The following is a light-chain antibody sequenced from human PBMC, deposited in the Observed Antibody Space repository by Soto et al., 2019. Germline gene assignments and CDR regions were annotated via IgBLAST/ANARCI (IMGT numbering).Light chain of an antibody. Sequence: EIVMTQSPATLSVSPGERVTLSCRASQSVGTTLAWYQQKPGQPPRLLIRGASTRATGIPDRFGGSGSGTEFTLTISSLQSEDFAVYYCQQYSTWISFGGGTKVDIK. CDR1: QSVGTT. J-gene: IGKJ4*01. CDR3: QQYSTWIS. V-gene: IGKV3-15*01. CDR2: GAS.